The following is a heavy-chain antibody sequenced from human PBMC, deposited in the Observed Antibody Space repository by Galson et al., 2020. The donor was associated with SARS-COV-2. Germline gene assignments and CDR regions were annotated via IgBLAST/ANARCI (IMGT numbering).Heavy chain of an antibody. Sequence: GGSLRLSFAASGFTFSSYSMNWVRHAPGKGLDRVSSISSSSSYIYYADSSKGRFTISRYNAKNSLYLQMNSLRAKDTAVYYCARDRGITGTTSGDYWGQGTLVTVSS. V-gene: IGHV3-21*01. CDR2: ISSSSSYI. CDR1: GFTFSSYS. J-gene: IGHJ4*02. CDR3: ARDRGITGTTSGDY. D-gene: IGHD1-7*01.